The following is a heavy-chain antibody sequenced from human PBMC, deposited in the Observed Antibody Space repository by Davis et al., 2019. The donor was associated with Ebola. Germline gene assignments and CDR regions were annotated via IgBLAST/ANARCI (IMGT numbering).Heavy chain of an antibody. CDR1: GYTFTNYY. J-gene: IGHJ4*02. D-gene: IGHD3-10*01. Sequence: ASVKVSCKASGYTFTNYYMHSVRQAPGQGLEWMGMINPNDGRTIYAQKFQGRVTMTRDTSISTAYMELSRLTSDDTAVYYCARLWFGEGGFDYWGQGTLVTVSS. CDR3: ARLWFGEGGFDY. V-gene: IGHV1-2*02. CDR2: INPNDGRT.